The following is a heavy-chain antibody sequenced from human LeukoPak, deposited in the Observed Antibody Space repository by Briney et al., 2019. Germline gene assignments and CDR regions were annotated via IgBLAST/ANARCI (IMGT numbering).Heavy chain of an antibody. V-gene: IGHV3-11*01. CDR2: ISSSGSTI. CDR1: GFTFSDYY. D-gene: IGHD1-26*01. Sequence: GGSLRLSCAASGFTFSDYYMSWIRQAPGKGLEWVSYISSSGSTIYYADSVKGRFTISRDNSKNTLYLQMNSLRAEDTAVYYCAKDQGVVGATAYWGQGTLVTVSS. J-gene: IGHJ4*02. CDR3: AKDQGVVGATAY.